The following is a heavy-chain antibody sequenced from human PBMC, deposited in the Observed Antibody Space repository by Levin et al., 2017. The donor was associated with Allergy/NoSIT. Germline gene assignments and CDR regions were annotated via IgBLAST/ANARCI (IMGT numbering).Heavy chain of an antibody. CDR2: IKQDGSEQ. CDR3: VGSTGWSHSY. J-gene: IGHJ4*02. Sequence: GGSLRLSCVGSGFSFSSFWINWIRQAPGKGLEWVANIKQDGSEQFYVGSVKGRFTISRDNAKNSTYLQMSSLRAEDTAVYYCVGSTGWSHSYWGQGALVTVSS. D-gene: IGHD5/OR15-5a*01. V-gene: IGHV3-7*01. CDR1: GFSFSSFW.